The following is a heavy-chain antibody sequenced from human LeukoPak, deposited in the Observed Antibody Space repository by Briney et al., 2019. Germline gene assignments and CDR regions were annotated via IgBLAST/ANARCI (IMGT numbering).Heavy chain of an antibody. V-gene: IGHV3-30*02. CDR3: ARSWNDGGYFDY. CDR2: IRYDGSNK. Sequence: GGSLRLSCAASGFTFSSYGMHWVRQAPGKGLEWVAFIRYDGSNKYYADSVKGRFTISRDNSKNTLYLQMNSLRSDDTAVYYCARSWNDGGYFDYWGQGTLVTVSS. D-gene: IGHD1-1*01. CDR1: GFTFSSYG. J-gene: IGHJ4*02.